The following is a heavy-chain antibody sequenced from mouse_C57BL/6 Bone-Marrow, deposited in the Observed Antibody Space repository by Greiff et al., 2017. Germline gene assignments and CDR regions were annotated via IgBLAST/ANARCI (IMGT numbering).Heavy chain of an antibody. CDR1: GFTFSSYA. CDR3: TRIYYDYDGAYYFDY. Sequence: EVKLMESGEGLVKPGGSLKLSCAASGFTFSSYAMSWVRQTPEKRLEWVAYISSGGDYIYYADTVKGRFTISRDNARNTLYLQMSSLKSEDTAMYYCTRIYYDYDGAYYFDYWGQGTTLTVSS. J-gene: IGHJ2*01. CDR2: ISSGGDYI. D-gene: IGHD2-4*01. V-gene: IGHV5-9-1*02.